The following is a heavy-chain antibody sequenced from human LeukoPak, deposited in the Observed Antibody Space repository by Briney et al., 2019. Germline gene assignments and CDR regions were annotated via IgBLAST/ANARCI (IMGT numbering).Heavy chain of an antibody. CDR3: ASGRYSSSWKAFDI. CDR1: GFTFSSYD. D-gene: IGHD6-13*01. V-gene: IGHV3-13*04. Sequence: GGSLRLSCAASGFTFSSYDMHWVRQATGKGLEWVSAIGTAGDTYYPGSVKGRFTISRENAKNSLYLQMDSLTAEATAVYYCASGRYSSSWKAFDIWGQGTMVTVSS. J-gene: IGHJ3*02. CDR2: IGTAGDT.